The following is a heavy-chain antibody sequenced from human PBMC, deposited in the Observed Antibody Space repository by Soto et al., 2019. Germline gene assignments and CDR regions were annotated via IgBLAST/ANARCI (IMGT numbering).Heavy chain of an antibody. D-gene: IGHD3-10*01. Sequence: EVQLVESGGGLVQPGGSLRLSCAASGFTFSLYSMSWVRQAPGKGLEWVSYISRSSTGIHYADSVKGRFTIPRDDATNSMHLQMTSLRDGDTAVYSCARAVTWGLDVWGQGTTVSISS. CDR3: ARAVTWGLDV. J-gene: IGHJ6*02. CDR1: GFTFSLYS. CDR2: ISRSSTGI. V-gene: IGHV3-48*02.